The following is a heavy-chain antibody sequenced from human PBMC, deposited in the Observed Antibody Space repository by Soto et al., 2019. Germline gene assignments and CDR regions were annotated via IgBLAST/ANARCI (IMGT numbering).Heavy chain of an antibody. CDR3: ARDPLGYSSSSHYYYGMDV. D-gene: IGHD6-6*01. CDR1: GYTFTGYY. J-gene: IGHJ6*02. V-gene: IGHV1-2*04. Sequence: ASVKVSCKASGYTFTGYYMHWVRQAPGQGLEWMGWINPNSGGTNYAQKFQGWVTMTRDTSISTAYMELSRLRSDDTAVYYCARDPLGYSSSSHYYYGMDVWGQGTTVTVSS. CDR2: INPNSGGT.